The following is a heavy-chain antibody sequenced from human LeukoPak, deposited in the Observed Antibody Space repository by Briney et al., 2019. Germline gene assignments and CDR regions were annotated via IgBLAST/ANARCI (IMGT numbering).Heavy chain of an antibody. CDR2: IYYSGST. V-gene: IGHV4-59*06. D-gene: IGHD3-22*01. CDR3: ARDYYDSSGYSYYFDY. J-gene: IGHJ4*02. Sequence: PSETLSLTCTVSGGSISSYYWSWIRQHPGKGLEWIGYIYYSGSTYYNPSLKSRVTISVDTSKNQFSLKLSSVTAADTAVYYCARDYYDSSGYSYYFDYWGQGTLVTVSS. CDR1: GGSISSYY.